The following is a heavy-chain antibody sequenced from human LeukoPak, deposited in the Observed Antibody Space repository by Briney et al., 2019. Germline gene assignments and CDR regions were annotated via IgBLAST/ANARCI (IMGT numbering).Heavy chain of an antibody. V-gene: IGHV4-59*08. CDR3: ARGFRGDNFDY. CDR2: IYYSGST. D-gene: IGHD7-27*01. Sequence: PSETLSLTCTVSGGSISSYYWSWIRQPPGKGLEWIGYIYYSGSTYYNPSLKSRVTISVDTSKNQFSLKLSSVTAADTAVYFCARGFRGDNFDYWGQGTLVTVSS. CDR1: GGSISSYY. J-gene: IGHJ4*02.